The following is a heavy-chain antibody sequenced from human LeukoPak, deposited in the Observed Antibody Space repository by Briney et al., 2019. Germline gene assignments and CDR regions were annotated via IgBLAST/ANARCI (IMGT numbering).Heavy chain of an antibody. CDR3: AILGGLRLDYFDY. V-gene: IGHV3-48*02. CDR1: GFTFTSYS. Sequence: GWSLRLSCAASGFTFTSYSMNWVRQAPGKGLEWVSYIDSSHTTVIYAESVKGRFTIYRDNARNALDLQMNGLRDEDTAVYYCAILGGLRLDYFDYWGQGTLVTVSS. J-gene: IGHJ4*02. D-gene: IGHD5-12*01. CDR2: IDSSHTTV.